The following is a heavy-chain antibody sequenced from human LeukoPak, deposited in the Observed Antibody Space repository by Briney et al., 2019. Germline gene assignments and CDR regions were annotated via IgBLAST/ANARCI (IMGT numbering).Heavy chain of an antibody. CDR3: ASAQPDYGVGDAFDI. D-gene: IGHD4-17*01. CDR1: GFTFSDYY. CDR2: INSSGSTI. Sequence: PGGSLRLSCAASGFTFSDYYMNWIRQAPGKGLEWISYINSSGSTICYADPVKGRFTISRDNSKNTLYLQMNSLRAEDTAVYYCASAQPDYGVGDAFDIWGQGTMVTVSS. J-gene: IGHJ3*02. V-gene: IGHV3-11*04.